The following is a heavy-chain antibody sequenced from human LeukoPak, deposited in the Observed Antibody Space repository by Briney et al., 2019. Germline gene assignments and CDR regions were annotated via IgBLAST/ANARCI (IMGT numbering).Heavy chain of an antibody. V-gene: IGHV4-34*01. D-gene: IGHD3-16*01. J-gene: IGHJ4*02. CDR2: INHSGST. CDR3: ARHEGVIDY. CDR1: GGSFSGYY. Sequence: SETLSLTCAVYGGSFSGYYWSWIRQPPGKGLEWIGEINHSGSTNYNPSLKSRVTISVDTSKNQFSLKLSSVTAADTAVYYCARHEGVIDYWGQGTLVTVSS.